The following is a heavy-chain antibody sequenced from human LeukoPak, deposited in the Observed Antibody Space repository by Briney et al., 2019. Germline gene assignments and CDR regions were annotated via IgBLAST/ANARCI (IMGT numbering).Heavy chain of an antibody. Sequence: GGSLRLPCAASGFTFSSYAMSWVRQAPGKGLEWVSAISGSGGSTYYADSVKGRFTISRDNSKNTLYLQMNSLRAEDTAVYYCAKGRWDIYYFDYWGQGTLVTVSS. CDR1: GFTFSSYA. CDR2: ISGSGGST. J-gene: IGHJ4*02. CDR3: AKGRWDIYYFDY. V-gene: IGHV3-23*01. D-gene: IGHD1-26*01.